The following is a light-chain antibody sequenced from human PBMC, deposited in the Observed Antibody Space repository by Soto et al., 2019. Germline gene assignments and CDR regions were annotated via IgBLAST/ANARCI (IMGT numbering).Light chain of an antibody. V-gene: IGKV3-20*01. Sequence: EIVLTQSPGTLSLSPGERATLSCRASQSVSSSYLAWYQQKPGQAPRLLIYGASSRATGIPDRFNGSGSGTDFTLTINSLQPEDFATYYCQHSYTTPRTFGQGTKLEIK. CDR1: QSVSSSY. CDR3: QHSYTTPRT. J-gene: IGKJ2*01. CDR2: GAS.